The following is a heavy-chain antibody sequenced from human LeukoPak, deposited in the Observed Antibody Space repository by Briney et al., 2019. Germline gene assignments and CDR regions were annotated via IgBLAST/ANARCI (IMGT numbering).Heavy chain of an antibody. Sequence: GVSLRLSCSASGFTFSSYAMHWVRQAPGKGLEYVSAISSDGGTTYYADSVKGRFTISRDNSKNTLYLQMSSLRADDTAVYYCVKPVAATLFNGLDVWDQGTTVTVSS. CDR2: ISSDGGTT. D-gene: IGHD2-15*01. V-gene: IGHV3-64D*06. CDR3: VKPVAATLFNGLDV. CDR1: GFTFSSYA. J-gene: IGHJ6*02.